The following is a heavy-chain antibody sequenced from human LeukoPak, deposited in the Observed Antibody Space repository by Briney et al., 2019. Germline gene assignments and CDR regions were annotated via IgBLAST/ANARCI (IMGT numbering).Heavy chain of an antibody. CDR3: AKGSGPLQYYFDY. V-gene: IGHV3-23*01. CDR1: GFTFSSYA. CDR2: ISGSGGST. D-gene: IGHD2-15*01. J-gene: IGHJ4*02. Sequence: GGSLRLSCAASGFTFSSYAMSWVRQAPGKGLEWVSAISGSGGSTYYADSVEGRFTISRDNSKNTLYLQMNSLRAEDTAVYYCAKGSGPLQYYFDYWGQGTLVTVSS.